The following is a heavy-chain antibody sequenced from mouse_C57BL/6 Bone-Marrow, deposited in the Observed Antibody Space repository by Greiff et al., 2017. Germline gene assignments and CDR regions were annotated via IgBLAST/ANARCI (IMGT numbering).Heavy chain of an antibody. J-gene: IGHJ3*01. CDR3: TRGTVVGPL. Sequence: VQLQQSGAELVRPGASVKLSCTASGFNIKDDYMHWVKQRPEQGLEWIGWIDPENGDTEYASKFQGKATITADTSSNTAYLQLSSLTSEDTAVYYCTRGTVVGPLGGQGTLGTVSA. V-gene: IGHV14-4*01. D-gene: IGHD1-1*01. CDR1: GFNIKDDY. CDR2: IDPENGDT.